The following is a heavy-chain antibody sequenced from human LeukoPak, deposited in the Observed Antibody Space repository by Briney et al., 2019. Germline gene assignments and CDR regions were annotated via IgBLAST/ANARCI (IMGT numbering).Heavy chain of an antibody. CDR1: GGSISSYY. V-gene: IGHV4-4*07. CDR2: IYTSGST. CDR3: ARDKTYYCDSGAFDI. Sequence: SETLSLTCTVSGGSISSYYWSWIRQPTGKGLEWIGRIYTSGSTNYNPSLKSRVTMSVDTSKNQFSLKLSSVTAADTAVYYCARDKTYYCDSGAFDIWGQGTMVTVSS. J-gene: IGHJ3*02. D-gene: IGHD3-22*01.